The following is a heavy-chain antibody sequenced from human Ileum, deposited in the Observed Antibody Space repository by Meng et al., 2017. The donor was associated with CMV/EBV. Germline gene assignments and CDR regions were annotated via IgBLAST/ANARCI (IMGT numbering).Heavy chain of an antibody. Sequence: ASVKVSCKASGDTPTADFMFWVRQAPGQGLEWMGWINSHSGATQYAQKFQGRVTMTRDTSISTVYMDLSSLRSDDTADYYCLTYTSSSHSFGPWGQGTLRIVSS. J-gene: IGHJ5*02. CDR2: INSHSGAT. CDR3: LTYTSSSHSFGP. V-gene: IGHV1-2*02. CDR1: GDTPTADF. D-gene: IGHD6-6*01.